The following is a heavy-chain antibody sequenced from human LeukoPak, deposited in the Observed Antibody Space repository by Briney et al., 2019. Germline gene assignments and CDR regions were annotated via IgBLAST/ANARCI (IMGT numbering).Heavy chain of an antibody. CDR3: ASSHILTASFDY. V-gene: IGHV1-2*02. J-gene: IGHJ4*02. CDR2: INLNSGDT. CDR1: GFTFTGYF. D-gene: IGHD3-9*01. Sequence: GASVKVSCTASGFTFTGYFVYWVRQAPGQGLEWMGWINLNSGDTNYAQNFQGRVTMTRDTSITTAYMELTSLRSDDTAMYYCASSHILTASFDYWGQGSLVTVSS.